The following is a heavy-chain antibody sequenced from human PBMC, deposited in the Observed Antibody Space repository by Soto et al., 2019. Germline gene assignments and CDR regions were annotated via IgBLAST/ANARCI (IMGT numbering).Heavy chain of an antibody. Sequence: GGSLRLSCAASGLTFSSYAMSWVRQAPGKGLEWVSAISGSGGSTYYADSVKGRFSISRDNSKNTLYLQINSLRAEDTALYYCAREGCSGGSCYSLVAFDIWGQGTMVTVSS. D-gene: IGHD2-15*01. CDR1: GLTFSSYA. CDR2: ISGSGGST. CDR3: AREGCSGGSCYSLVAFDI. V-gene: IGHV3-23*01. J-gene: IGHJ3*02.